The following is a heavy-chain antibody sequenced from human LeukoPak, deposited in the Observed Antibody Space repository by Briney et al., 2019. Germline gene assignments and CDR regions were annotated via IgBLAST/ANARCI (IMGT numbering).Heavy chain of an antibody. J-gene: IGHJ3*02. D-gene: IGHD5-18*01. CDR3: ARVVDTAMAYDAFDI. V-gene: IGHV4-59*01. Sequence: SETLSLTCTVSGGSISSYYWSWIRQPPGKGLGWIGYIYYSGSTNYNPSLKSQVTISVDTSKNQFSLKLSSVTAADTAVYYCARVVDTAMAYDAFDIWGQGTMVTVSS. CDR2: IYYSGST. CDR1: GGSISSYY.